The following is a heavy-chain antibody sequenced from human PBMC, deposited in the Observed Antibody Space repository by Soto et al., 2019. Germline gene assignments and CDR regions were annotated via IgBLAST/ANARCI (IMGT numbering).Heavy chain of an antibody. CDR3: ARLPGYYNVYYYYYMDV. D-gene: IGHD3-9*01. Sequence: SETLSLTCAVYGGSFSGYYWSWIRQPPGKGLEWIGEINHSGSTNYNPSLKSRVTISVDTSKNRFSLKLSSVTAADTAVYYCARLPGYYNVYYYYYMDVWGKGTTVTVSS. V-gene: IGHV4-34*01. CDR1: GGSFSGYY. CDR2: INHSGST. J-gene: IGHJ6*03.